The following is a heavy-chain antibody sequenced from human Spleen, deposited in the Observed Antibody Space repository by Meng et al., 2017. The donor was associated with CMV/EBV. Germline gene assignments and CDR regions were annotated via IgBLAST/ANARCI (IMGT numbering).Heavy chain of an antibody. CDR2: IKQDGSEK. J-gene: IGHJ4*02. CDR3: ARDVKDGIGEGDY. D-gene: IGHD5-24*01. V-gene: IGHV3-7*01. Sequence: ASGFTFSSYWMHWVRQAPGKGLEWVANIKQDGSEKNYVESLKGRFTISRDNTKNAVYLQIKSLRAEDTAVYYCARDVKDGIGEGDYWGQGTLVTVSS. CDR1: GFTFSSYW.